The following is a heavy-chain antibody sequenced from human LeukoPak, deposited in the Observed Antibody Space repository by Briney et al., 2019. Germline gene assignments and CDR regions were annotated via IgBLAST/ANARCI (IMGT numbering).Heavy chain of an antibody. J-gene: IGHJ3*01. V-gene: IGHV6-1*01. Sequence: SQTLSLTCAISGGSVSSNSAAWNWIRQSPSRGLEWLGRTYYRSKWYSDYGISVKSRIIINPDTSKNQFSLQLNSVTPEDTAMYFCARGIFNAFDFWGLGTMVTVSS. CDR1: GGSVSSNSAA. CDR3: ARGIFNAFDF. CDR2: TYYRSKWYS.